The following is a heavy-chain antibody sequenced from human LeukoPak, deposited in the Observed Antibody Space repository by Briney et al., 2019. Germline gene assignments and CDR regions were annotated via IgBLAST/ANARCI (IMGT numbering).Heavy chain of an antibody. CDR3: ARHLGGNFGSGTHFVY. CDR2: IHSNGGT. V-gene: IGHV4-59*11. J-gene: IGHJ4*02. CDR1: GVSIDGQY. D-gene: IGHD3-10*01. Sequence: SETLSLTCTVSGVSIDGQYWSWLRQPPGKGLEGVGYIHSNGGTKYNPSLNSRVTMSVDTSKNQFSLRLDSVTAADTAVYYCARHLGGNFGSGTHFVYWGQGTLVTVSS.